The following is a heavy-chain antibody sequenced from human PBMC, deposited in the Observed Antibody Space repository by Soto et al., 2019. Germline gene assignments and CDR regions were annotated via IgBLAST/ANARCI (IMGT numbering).Heavy chain of an antibody. J-gene: IGHJ4*02. D-gene: IGHD5-12*01. V-gene: IGHV4-39*01. CDR2: IYYSGDT. CDR3: VRHAQWIIRAY. CDR1: GGSISSSSYY. Sequence: SETLSLTCTVSGGSISSSSYYWGWIRQPPGKGLEWIGSIYYSGDTYYNPSLQSRVTLFVDTSKNQFSLKLSSVTAADTAVYYCVRHAQWIIRAYWGQGSLVTVSS.